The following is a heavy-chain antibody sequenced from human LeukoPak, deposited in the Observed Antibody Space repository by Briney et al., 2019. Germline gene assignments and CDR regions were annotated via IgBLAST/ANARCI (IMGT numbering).Heavy chain of an antibody. CDR2: ISAYNGNT. CDR1: GYTFTSYG. D-gene: IGHD6-19*01. J-gene: IGHJ4*02. Sequence: ASVKVSCKASGYTFTSYGISWVRQAPGQGLEWMGWISAYNGNTNSAQKLQGRVTMTTDTSTSTAYMELRSLRSDDTAVYYCARDHSSGWYAGFDYWGQGTLVTVSS. CDR3: ARDHSSGWYAGFDY. V-gene: IGHV1-18*01.